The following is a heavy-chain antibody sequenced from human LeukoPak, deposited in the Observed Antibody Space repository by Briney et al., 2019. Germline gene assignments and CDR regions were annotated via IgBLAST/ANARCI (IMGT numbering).Heavy chain of an antibody. Sequence: GRSLRLSCAASGFTFSSYGMHWVRQAPGKGLEWVAVISYDGSNKYYADSVKGRFTISRDNSKNTLYLQMNSLRAEDTAVYYCARDRGTIAIFDYWGQGTLVTVSS. D-gene: IGHD1-1*01. CDR1: GFTFSSYG. CDR3: ARDRGTIAIFDY. V-gene: IGHV3-30*03. CDR2: ISYDGSNK. J-gene: IGHJ4*02.